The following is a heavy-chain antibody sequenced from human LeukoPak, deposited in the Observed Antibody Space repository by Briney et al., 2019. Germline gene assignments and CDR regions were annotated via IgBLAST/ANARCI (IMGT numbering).Heavy chain of an antibody. CDR3: ARDGGDGYNQGAFDI. D-gene: IGHD5-24*01. V-gene: IGHV3-21*01. CDR1: GFTFSSYS. J-gene: IGHJ3*02. Sequence: GGSLRHSCAASGFTFSSYSMNWVRQAPGKGLEWVSSISSSSSYIYYADSVKGRFTISRDNAKNSLYLQMNSLRAEDTAVYYCARDGGDGYNQGAFDIWGQGTMVTVSS. CDR2: ISSSSSYI.